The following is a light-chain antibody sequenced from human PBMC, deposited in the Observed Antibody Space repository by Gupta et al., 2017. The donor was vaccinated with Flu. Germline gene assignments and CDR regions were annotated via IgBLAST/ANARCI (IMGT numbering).Light chain of an antibody. J-gene: IGKJ1*01. V-gene: IGKV3-20*01. CDR2: SAS. CDR1: QSVTGTY. Sequence: ETVLTQSPGTLSLSPGEGVTLSCRASQSVTGTYLAWYQQKPGQVPRLLIFSASIRAAGIPDRFSGSGSGTDFTLTISRLEPEDFAVYYCQQYINLPWTFGQGTKVEV. CDR3: QQYINLPWT.